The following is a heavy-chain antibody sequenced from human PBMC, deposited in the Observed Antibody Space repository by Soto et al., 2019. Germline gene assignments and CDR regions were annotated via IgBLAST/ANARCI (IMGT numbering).Heavy chain of an antibody. D-gene: IGHD3-10*02. CDR3: ARDTAYVLGGPDY. J-gene: IGHJ4*02. CDR2: ISAYNGNT. V-gene: IGHV1-18*01. Sequence: QVQLVQSGAEVKKPGASVKVSCKASGYTFTSYGISWVRQAPGQGLEWMGWISAYNGNTNYAQKFQGRVTMTRDTSISTAYMELSRLRSDDTAVYYCARDTAYVLGGPDYWGQGTLVTVSS. CDR1: GYTFTSYG.